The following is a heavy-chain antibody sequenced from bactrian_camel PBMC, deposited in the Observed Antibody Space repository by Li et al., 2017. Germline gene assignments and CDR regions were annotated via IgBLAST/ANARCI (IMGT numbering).Heavy chain of an antibody. V-gene: IGHV3S53*01. CDR3: GYTSMALCAAQTWVRAPESHRPY. Sequence: HVQLVESGGGSVQPGGSLRLSCTATGFTFEDVHAAWYRQAPGRRCELVSAFYRDGETYYSRSVKGRFTISLDDAKSTVYLQMSSLKPEDTGTYYCGYTSMALCAAQTWVRAPESHRPYWGQGTQVTVS. CDR2: FYRDGET. J-gene: IGHJ4*01. D-gene: IGHD1*01. CDR1: GFTFEDVH.